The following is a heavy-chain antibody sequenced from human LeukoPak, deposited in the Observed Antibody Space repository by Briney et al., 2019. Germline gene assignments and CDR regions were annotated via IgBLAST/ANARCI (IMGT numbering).Heavy chain of an antibody. V-gene: IGHV1-18*01. Sequence: ASVKVSCKASGYTFTSYGISWVRQAPGQGLEWMGWISAYNGNTNYAQKLQGRVTMTTDTSTSTAYMELRSLRSDDTAVYYCARAPGTIFGVVAYYYGMDVWGQGTTVTVSS. CDR2: ISAYNGNT. CDR3: ARAPGTIFGVVAYYYGMDV. D-gene: IGHD3-3*01. J-gene: IGHJ6*02. CDR1: GYTFTSYG.